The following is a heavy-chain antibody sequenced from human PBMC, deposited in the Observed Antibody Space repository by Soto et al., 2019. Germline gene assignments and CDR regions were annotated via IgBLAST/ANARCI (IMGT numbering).Heavy chain of an antibody. CDR1: GYTFTSYG. Sequence: QVQLVQSGAEVKKPGASVKVSCKASGYTFTSYGISWVRQAPGQGLEWMGWISAYNGNTNYSQKLQGRVTITTDTSTDTAYTELWSLRSFVSVVYCCANAQIFFLELYVWGQWTTLTVA. J-gene: IGHJ6*02. D-gene: IGHD3-9*01. V-gene: IGHV1-18*01. CDR3: ANAQIFFLELYV. CDR2: ISAYNGNT.